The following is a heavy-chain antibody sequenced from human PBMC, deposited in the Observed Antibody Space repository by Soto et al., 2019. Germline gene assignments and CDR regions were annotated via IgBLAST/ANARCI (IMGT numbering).Heavy chain of an antibody. V-gene: IGHV4-59*01. D-gene: IGHD3-10*01. CDR2: IYYSGST. J-gene: IGHJ4*02. CDR1: GGSISGYY. Sequence: SETLSLTCTVSGGSISGYYWSWLRQPPGKGLEWIGYIYYSGSTNYNPSLKSRVTISVDTSKNQFSLKLSSVTAADTAVYYCARVWGYYFDYWGQGTLDTVSS. CDR3: ARVWGYYFDY.